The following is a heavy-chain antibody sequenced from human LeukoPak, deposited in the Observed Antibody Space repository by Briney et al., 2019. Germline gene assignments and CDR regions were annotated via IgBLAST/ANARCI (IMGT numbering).Heavy chain of an antibody. Sequence: GESRKISCKGSGYSFTRYWIAWVRQMPGKGLEWMGIIYPGDSDTKYSPSFRGHVIFSADKSISTAYLEWSSLKASDTAMYYCASQGASGPLDYWGQGTVVTVSS. V-gene: IGHV5-51*01. CDR3: ASQGASGPLDY. CDR1: GYSFTRYW. CDR2: IYPGDSDT. J-gene: IGHJ4*02.